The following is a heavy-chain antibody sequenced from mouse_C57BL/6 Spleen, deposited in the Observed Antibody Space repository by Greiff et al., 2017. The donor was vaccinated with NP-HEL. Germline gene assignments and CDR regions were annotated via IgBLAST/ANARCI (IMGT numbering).Heavy chain of an antibody. CDR1: GFTFSSYA. CDR3: TIYYDYDEGFAY. V-gene: IGHV5-9-1*02. J-gene: IGHJ3*01. D-gene: IGHD2-4*01. Sequence: EVMLVESGEGLVKPGGSLKLSCAASGFTFSSYAMSWVRQTPEKRLEWVAYISSGGDYIYYADTVKGRFTISRDNARNTLYLQMSSLKSEDTAMYYCTIYYDYDEGFAYWGQGTLVTVSA. CDR2: ISSGGDYI.